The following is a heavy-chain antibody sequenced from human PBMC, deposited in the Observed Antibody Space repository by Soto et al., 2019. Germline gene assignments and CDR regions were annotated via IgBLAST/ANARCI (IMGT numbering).Heavy chain of an antibody. D-gene: IGHD6-19*01. V-gene: IGHV3-23*01. CDR2: IGAGGTT. J-gene: IGHJ4*01. Sequence: EVQLLESGGGLVQPGGSLRLSCAASGITFSNFGMSWVRQAPGKGLEWVSSIGAGGTTNYADSVKGRFTISRDNSKNTLYLQMNSLRVEDKAVYYCAKREVAGTTYFDYWGHGTLVTVSS. CDR3: AKREVAGTTYFDY. CDR1: GITFSNFG.